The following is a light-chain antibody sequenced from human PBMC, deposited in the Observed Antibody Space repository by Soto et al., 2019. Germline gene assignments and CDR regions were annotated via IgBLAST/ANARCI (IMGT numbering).Light chain of an antibody. CDR1: QSVSRSY. CDR2: GAS. J-gene: IGKJ4*01. Sequence: EIVLTPSPGTLSLSPGERATLSCRASQSVSRSYLAWYQQKPGQAPRLLIYGASSRATGIPDRFSGSGSGTEFTLTISSLEPEDFAVYYCQQRSNWPPSVGGGTKVDI. CDR3: QQRSNWPPS. V-gene: IGKV3D-20*02.